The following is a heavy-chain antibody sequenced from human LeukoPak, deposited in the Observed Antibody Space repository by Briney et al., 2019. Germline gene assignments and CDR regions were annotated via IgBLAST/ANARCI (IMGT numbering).Heavy chain of an antibody. D-gene: IGHD3-10*01. V-gene: IGHV4-59*01. Sequence: PSETLSLTCTVSGGSISSYYWSWIRQPPGKGLEWIGYIYYSGSTNYNPSLKCRVTISVDTSKNQFSLKLSSVTAADTAVYYCARLAHYYGSRSYYGFDYWGQGTLVTVSS. CDR3: ARLAHYYGSRSYYGFDY. CDR2: IYYSGST. J-gene: IGHJ4*02. CDR1: GGSISSYY.